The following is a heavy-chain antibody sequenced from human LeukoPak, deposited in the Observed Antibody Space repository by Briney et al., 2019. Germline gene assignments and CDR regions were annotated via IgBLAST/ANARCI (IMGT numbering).Heavy chain of an antibody. J-gene: IGHJ4*02. CDR1: GGSTTTHH. Sequence: PSETLSLTCTVCGGSTTTHHWNWIRQTPGKGLEWIGYVFDSGRTKENPSLKSRVTLSADTSKNQLSLRLSSVTAADTAVYYCTTIKRGNIFGYFDFWGQGILVTVSS. CDR3: TTIKRGNIFGYFDF. V-gene: IGHV4-59*11. CDR2: VFDSGRT. D-gene: IGHD5-18*01.